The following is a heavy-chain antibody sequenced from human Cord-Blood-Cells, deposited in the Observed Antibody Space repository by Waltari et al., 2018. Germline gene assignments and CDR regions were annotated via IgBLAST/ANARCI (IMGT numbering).Heavy chain of an antibody. Sequence: EVQLLESGGGLVQPGGSLRLSCAASGFTFSSYSMSWVRQAPGKGLEWASAISGSGGSTYYADSVKGRFTISRDNSKNTLYLQMNSLRAEDTAVYYCAKEFTMVRGVIDYWGQGTLVTVSS. CDR3: AKEFTMVRGVIDY. J-gene: IGHJ4*02. V-gene: IGHV3-23*01. CDR2: ISGSGGST. CDR1: GFTFSSYS. D-gene: IGHD3-10*01.